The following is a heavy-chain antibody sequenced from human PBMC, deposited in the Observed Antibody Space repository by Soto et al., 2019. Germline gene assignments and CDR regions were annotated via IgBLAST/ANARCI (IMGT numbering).Heavy chain of an antibody. CDR2: ISGSGGST. CDR1: GCTFSSYA. Sequence: EVQLVESGGGLVQPGGSLRLSCEASGCTFSSYAMSWVRQAPGKGLEWVSAISGSGGSTYYADSVKGRFTIPRDNTKTTLYPPRNSLRAEDTAVYYCASPLVVPAAMQVPLGSWGQGTLVTVSS. V-gene: IGHV3-23*04. D-gene: IGHD2-2*01. CDR3: ASPLVVPAAMQVPLGS. J-gene: IGHJ5*02.